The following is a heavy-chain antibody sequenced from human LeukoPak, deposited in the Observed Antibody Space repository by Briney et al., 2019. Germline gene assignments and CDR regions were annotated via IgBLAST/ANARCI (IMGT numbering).Heavy chain of an antibody. V-gene: IGHV4-59*08. Sequence: SETLSLTCTVSGGSISSYYWSWIRQPPGKGLEWIGYIHYSGSTNYNPSLKSRVTISVDTSKNQFSLKVSSVTAADTAVYYCARHSSTYYRFGYWGQGTLVSVSS. CDR3: ARHSSTYYRFGY. CDR1: GGSISSYY. CDR2: IHYSGST. J-gene: IGHJ4*02. D-gene: IGHD3-22*01.